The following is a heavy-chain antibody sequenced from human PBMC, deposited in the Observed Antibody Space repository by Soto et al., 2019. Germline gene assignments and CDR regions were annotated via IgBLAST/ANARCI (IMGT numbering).Heavy chain of an antibody. CDR1: GFSLSSFAAG. CDR3: AHGSGWLSDY. CDR2: IYWNDDN. D-gene: IGHD6-19*01. Sequence: QITLKESGPPLLKPTQTLTLTCTFSGFSLSSFAAGVNWIRQPPGKAPEWLALIYWNDDNHYSPSLRNRLTVTKDTSKNQVVLTMTNVDPVDTATYYCAHGSGWLSDYWGQGTLVTVSS. V-gene: IGHV2-5*01. J-gene: IGHJ4*02.